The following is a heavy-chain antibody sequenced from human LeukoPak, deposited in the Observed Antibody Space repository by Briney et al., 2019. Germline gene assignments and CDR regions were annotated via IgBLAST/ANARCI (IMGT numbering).Heavy chain of an antibody. CDR1: GGSISSYY. CDR3: ATEVSIAAAGNSDY. J-gene: IGHJ4*02. V-gene: IGHV4-59*01. Sequence: PSETLSLTCTVSGGSISSYYWSWIRQPPGKGLEWIGYIYYSGSTKYNPSLKSRVTISLETSRKQFSLKLSSVTAADTAVYYCATEVSIAAAGNSDYWGQGTLVTVSS. D-gene: IGHD6-13*01. CDR2: IYYSGST.